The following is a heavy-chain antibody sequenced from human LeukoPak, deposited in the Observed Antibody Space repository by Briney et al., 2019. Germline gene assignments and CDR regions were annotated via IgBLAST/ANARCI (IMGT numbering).Heavy chain of an antibody. CDR2: IRSKAYGGTT. J-gene: IGHJ4*02. V-gene: IGHV3-49*04. CDR3: TRSTPYCYDSSGYYQNFVY. CDR1: GFTFGDYA. Sequence: PGGSLRLSCTGSGFTFGDYAMSWVRQAPGKGLEWVGFIRSKAYGGTTEYAASVKGRFTISRDDSKSIAYLQMNSLKTEDTAVYYCTRSTPYCYDSSGYYQNFVYWGQGTLVTVSS. D-gene: IGHD3-22*01.